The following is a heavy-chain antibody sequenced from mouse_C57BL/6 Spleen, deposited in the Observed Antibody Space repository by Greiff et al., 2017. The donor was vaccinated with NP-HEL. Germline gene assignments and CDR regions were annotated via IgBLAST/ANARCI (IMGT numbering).Heavy chain of an antibody. J-gene: IGHJ1*03. V-gene: IGHV5-17*01. CDR2: ISSGSSTI. CDR3: ARDYYGSSYNRRYFDV. CDR1: GFTFSDYG. Sequence: EVQRVESGGGLVKPGGSLKLSCAASGFTFSDYGMHWVRQAPEKGLEWVAYISSGSSTIYYADTVKGRFTISRDNAKHTLFLQMTSLRYEDTAMYYCARDYYGSSYNRRYFDVWGTGTTVTVSS. D-gene: IGHD1-1*01.